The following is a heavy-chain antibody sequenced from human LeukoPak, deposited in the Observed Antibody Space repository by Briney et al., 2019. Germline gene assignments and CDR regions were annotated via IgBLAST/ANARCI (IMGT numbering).Heavy chain of an antibody. CDR2: IKQDGSEK. V-gene: IGHV3-7*01. D-gene: IGHD5-12*01. CDR1: GFTFGTYW. CDR3: ARGTDTGYDYFDY. Sequence: GGSLRLSCAVSGFTFGTYWMNWVRQAPGKGLEWVANIKQDGSEKYYADSVKGRFTVSRDNAKNSLYLHMNSLRAEDTALYYCARGTDTGYDYFDYWGQGTLVTVSS. J-gene: IGHJ4*02.